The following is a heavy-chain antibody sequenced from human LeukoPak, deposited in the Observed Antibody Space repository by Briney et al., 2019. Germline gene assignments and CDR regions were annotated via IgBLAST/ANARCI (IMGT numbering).Heavy chain of an antibody. CDR1: GGSFSGYY. CDR3: ARGRRARMVRYTNWFDP. D-gene: IGHD3-10*01. CDR2: INHSGST. V-gene: IGHV4-34*01. Sequence: PSETLSLTCAVYGGSFSGYYWSWIRQPPGKGLEWIGEINHSGSTNYNPSLKSRVTISVDTSKNQFSPKLSSVTAADTAVYYCARGRRARMVRYTNWFDPWGQGTLVTVSS. J-gene: IGHJ5*02.